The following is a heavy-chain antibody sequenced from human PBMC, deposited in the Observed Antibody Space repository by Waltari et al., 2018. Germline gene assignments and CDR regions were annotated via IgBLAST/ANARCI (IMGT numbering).Heavy chain of an antibody. CDR2: IYHSGST. CDR3: ATTAVVIFNDAFDI. V-gene: IGHV4-38-2*01. CDR1: GSSISSGYY. Sequence: QVQLQESGPGLVKPSETLSLTCAVSGSSISSGYYWGWIRQPPGMGLEWIGSIYHSGSTYYNPAIKSRVTISVDTSKNLFSLKLSSVTAADTAVYYCATTAVVIFNDAFDIWGQGTMVTVSS. D-gene: IGHD3-22*01. J-gene: IGHJ3*02.